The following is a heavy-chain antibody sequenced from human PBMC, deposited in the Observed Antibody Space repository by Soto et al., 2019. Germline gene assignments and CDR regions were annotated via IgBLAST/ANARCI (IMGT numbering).Heavy chain of an antibody. D-gene: IGHD6-6*01. V-gene: IGHV1-18*01. CDR2: ISAYNGNT. J-gene: IGHJ6*02. CDR3: AKEGAAPYYYYGMDV. Sequence: GASVKVSCKASGYTFSSYFISWVRQAPGQGLEWIGWISAYNGNTNYAQNLQGRVTMTTDTSTSTADMELRTLRSDATAPYYCAKEGAAPYYYYGMDVWGQGTTVTVSS. CDR1: GYTFSSYF.